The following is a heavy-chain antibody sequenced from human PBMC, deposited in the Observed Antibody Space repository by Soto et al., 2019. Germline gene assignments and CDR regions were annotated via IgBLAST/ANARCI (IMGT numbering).Heavy chain of an antibody. Sequence: ASVKVSCKASGYTFSGYDIHWVRQAPGQGLEWMGWINPDTGGTDYKQKFQGWVTMTRDTSISTAYMELSSLKSDDTAVYYCACDFGRDASSGYGGGYDYWGQGTLVTVSS. J-gene: IGHJ4*02. CDR3: ACDFGRDASSGYGGGYDY. V-gene: IGHV1-2*04. CDR1: GYTFSGYD. CDR2: INPDTGGT. D-gene: IGHD3-22*01.